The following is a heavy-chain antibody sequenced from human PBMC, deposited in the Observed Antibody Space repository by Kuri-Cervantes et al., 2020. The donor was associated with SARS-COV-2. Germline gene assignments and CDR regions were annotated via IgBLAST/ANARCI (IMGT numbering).Heavy chain of an antibody. Sequence: SETLSLTCTVSGGSISSYCWGWIRQPPGKGLEWIGSIYYSGSTYYNPSLKSRVTISVDTSKNQFSLKLSSVTAADTAVYYCARAAYVTDFDYWGQGTLVTVSS. V-gene: IGHV4-39*07. J-gene: IGHJ4*02. CDR2: IYYSGST. CDR1: GGSISSYC. D-gene: IGHD1-14*01. CDR3: ARAAYVTDFDY.